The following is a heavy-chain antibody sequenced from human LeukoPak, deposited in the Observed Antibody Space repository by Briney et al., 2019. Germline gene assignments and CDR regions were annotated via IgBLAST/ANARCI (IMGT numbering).Heavy chain of an antibody. CDR1: GFTFDDDG. J-gene: IGHJ5*02. CDR2: IYSDGST. D-gene: IGHD3-22*01. CDR3: TTEITMIVVVTPP. V-gene: IGHV3-53*05. Sequence: GGSLRLSCAASGFTFDDDGMNWVRQAPGKGLEWVSVIYSDGSTFYADSVKGRFTISRDNAKNTLYLQMNSLRAEDTAVYYCTTEITMIVVVTPPWGQGTLVTVSS.